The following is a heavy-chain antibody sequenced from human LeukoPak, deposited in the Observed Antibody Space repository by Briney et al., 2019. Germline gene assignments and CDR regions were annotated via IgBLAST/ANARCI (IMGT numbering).Heavy chain of an antibody. D-gene: IGHD3-22*01. J-gene: IGHJ5*02. CDR3: ARGGTYSSGWYNWFDP. CDR1: GGSFSGYY. CDR2: INHSGST. V-gene: IGHV4-34*01. Sequence: SETLSLTCAVYGGSFSGYYWSWIRQPPGKGLEWIWEINHSGSTNYNPSLKSRVTISVDTSKNQFSLKLSSVTAADTAVYYCARGGTYSSGWYNWFDPWGQGTLVTVSS.